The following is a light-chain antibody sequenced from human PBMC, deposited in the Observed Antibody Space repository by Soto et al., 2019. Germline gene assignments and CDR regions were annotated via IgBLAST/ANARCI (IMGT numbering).Light chain of an antibody. CDR1: SSDVGAYNF. CDR2: EVT. CDR3: SSYKTSAPYV. J-gene: IGLJ1*01. V-gene: IGLV2-14*01. Sequence: QSALTQPASVSGSPGQSITISRTGTSSDVGAYNFVSWYQHHPGRAPKLIIYEVTIRPSGVSNRFSGSKSGNTASLIISGLQAEDEADYYCSSYKTSAPYVFGSGTKVTVL.